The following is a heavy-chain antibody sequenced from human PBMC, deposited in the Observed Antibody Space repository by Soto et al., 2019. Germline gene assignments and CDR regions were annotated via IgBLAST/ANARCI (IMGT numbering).Heavy chain of an antibody. J-gene: IGHJ4*02. CDR3: ATPTPLRGAMITNINFDF. Sequence: GSLRLSCATSGFTFRSYWMSWVRQAPGKGLEWVANLNKDGSEEQYVDSVKGRFTVSRDNAKKSMDLQMNRLNSDDTAVYYCATPTPLRGAMITNINFDFWGQGTPVTVSS. CDR2: LNKDGSEE. CDR1: GFTFRSYW. D-gene: IGHD3-10*01. V-gene: IGHV3-7*03.